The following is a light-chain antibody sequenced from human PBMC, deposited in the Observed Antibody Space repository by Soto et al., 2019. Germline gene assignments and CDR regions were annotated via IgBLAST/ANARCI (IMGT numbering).Light chain of an antibody. CDR3: QQSNTYPIT. CDR1: QTINSW. CDR2: KAS. V-gene: IGKV1-5*03. Sequence: DIQLTQSPSTLSASVGDRVTITCRASQTINSWLAWYQQKPGKAPKVLIYKASSLESGVPSRFSGSGSGTEFTLTISSLQTDDFATYYCQQSNTYPITFGQGTRLEIK. J-gene: IGKJ5*01.